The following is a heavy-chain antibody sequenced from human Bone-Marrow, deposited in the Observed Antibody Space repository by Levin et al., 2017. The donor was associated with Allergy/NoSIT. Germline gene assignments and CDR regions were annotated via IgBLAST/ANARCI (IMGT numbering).Heavy chain of an antibody. V-gene: IGHV1-46*01. J-gene: IGHJ5*02. Sequence: ASVKVSCKASGYTFIDYFIHWVRQAPGQGLEWMGIVNPRSGVTTYAEKFQGRISMTRDMSTRTVYMDLRSLTSDDTAVYFCARLGIQLWPIDLWGQGTLVTVSS. CDR2: VNPRSGVT. D-gene: IGHD5-18*01. CDR1: GYTFIDYF. CDR3: ARLGIQLWPIDL.